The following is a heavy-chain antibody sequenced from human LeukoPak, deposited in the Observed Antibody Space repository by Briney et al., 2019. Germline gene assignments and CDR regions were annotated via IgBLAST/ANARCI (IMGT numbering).Heavy chain of an antibody. Sequence: PSGTLSLTCAVSGGSISSSNWWSWVRQPQGKGLEWIGEIYHSGSTNYNPSLKSRVTISVDKSKNQFSLKLSSVTAADTAGYYCARGYCSSTSCYSPYYFDYWGQGTLVTVSS. CDR1: GGSISSSNW. CDR2: IYHSGST. J-gene: IGHJ4*02. D-gene: IGHD2-2*01. V-gene: IGHV4-4*02. CDR3: ARGYCSSTSCYSPYYFDY.